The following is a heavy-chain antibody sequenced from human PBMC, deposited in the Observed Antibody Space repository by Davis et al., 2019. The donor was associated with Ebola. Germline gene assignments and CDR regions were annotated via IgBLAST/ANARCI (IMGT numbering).Heavy chain of an antibody. CDR2: IGTRGDPT. Sequence: PGGSLRLSCAAFGFTFTSYTMNWVRQAPGKGLEWVSYIGTRGDPTVYADSVKGRFTVSSDDANNSLSLLMNSLRDEDTAIYYCVRDYLFALDIWGQGTMVTVSS. CDR3: VRDYLFALDI. V-gene: IGHV3-48*02. J-gene: IGHJ3*02. CDR1: GFTFTSYT.